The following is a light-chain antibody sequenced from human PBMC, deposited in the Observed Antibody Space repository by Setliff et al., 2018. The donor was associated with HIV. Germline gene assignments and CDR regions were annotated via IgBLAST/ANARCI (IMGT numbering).Light chain of an antibody. CDR3: SSYTSSDTPDV. J-gene: IGLJ1*01. Sequence: QSVLTQPASVSGSPGQSITISCTGASSDVGDYNYFSWYQQHPGKAPKLMIYGVTNRPPGISNRFSGSKSGDTASLTISGLQAEDEADYYCSSYTSSDTPDVFGTGTKGTVL. CDR2: GVT. V-gene: IGLV2-14*01. CDR1: SSDVGDYNY.